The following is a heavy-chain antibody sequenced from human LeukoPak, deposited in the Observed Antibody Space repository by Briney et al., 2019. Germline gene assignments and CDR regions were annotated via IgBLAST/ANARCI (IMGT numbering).Heavy chain of an antibody. D-gene: IGHD4-17*01. CDR2: INPNSGGT. CDR1: VYTFTCYY. V-gene: IGHV1-2*02. J-gene: IGHJ4*02. CDR3: VSNHDYGEHFDY. Sequence: ASVKLSSKASVYTFTCYYIHSVRQAPRQGLEWMGWINPNSGGTNYAQKFQGRVTTTRETSISTAYMELSRLRSDDTAVYYCVSNHDYGEHFDYWREGTLLTVSS.